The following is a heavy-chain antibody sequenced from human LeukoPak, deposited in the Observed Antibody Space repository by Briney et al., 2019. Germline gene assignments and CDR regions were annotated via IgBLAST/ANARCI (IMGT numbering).Heavy chain of an antibody. V-gene: IGHV3-13*01. CDR1: GFTFSSYD. CDR3: ARASEFGSLFY. D-gene: IGHD3-10*01. CDR2: IGTAGDT. J-gene: IGHJ4*02. Sequence: GGSLRLSRAASGFTFSSYDMHWVRQATGKGLEWVSAIGTAGDTYYPGSVKGRFTISRENAKNSLYLQMNSLRAGDTAVYYCARASEFGSLFYWGQGTLVTVSS.